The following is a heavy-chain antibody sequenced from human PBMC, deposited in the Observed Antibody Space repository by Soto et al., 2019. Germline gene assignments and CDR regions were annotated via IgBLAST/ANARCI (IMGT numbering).Heavy chain of an antibody. CDR2: IIPIFGTA. CDR3: ARYQDYYGSGRPPAWFDP. D-gene: IGHD3-10*01. V-gene: IGHV1-69*01. Sequence: QVQLVQAGAEVKKPGSSVKVSCKASGGTFSSYAISWVRQAPGQGLEWRGGIIPIFGTANYAQKFQGRVTITADESKSTAYMELRSLRSEDTAVYYCARYQDYYGSGRPPAWFDPWGQGTLVTVSS. CDR1: GGTFSSYA. J-gene: IGHJ5*02.